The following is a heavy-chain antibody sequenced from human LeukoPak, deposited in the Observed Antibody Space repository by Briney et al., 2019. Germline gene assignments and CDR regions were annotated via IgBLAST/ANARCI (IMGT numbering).Heavy chain of an antibody. CDR3: ARGLWARGTSSGMDV. Sequence: ASETLSLTCAVYGGSFSGYYWSWIRQPPGKGLEWIGEINHSGSTNYNPSLKSRVTISVDTSKNQFSLKLSSVTAADMAVYYCARGLWARGTSSGMDVWGQGTTVTVSS. CDR1: GGSFSGYY. D-gene: IGHD1-1*01. V-gene: IGHV4-34*01. CDR2: INHSGST. J-gene: IGHJ6*02.